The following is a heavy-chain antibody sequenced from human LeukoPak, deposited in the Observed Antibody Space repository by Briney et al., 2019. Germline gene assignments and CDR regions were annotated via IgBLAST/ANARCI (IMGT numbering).Heavy chain of an antibody. Sequence: PSETLSLTCGVSGASISRPYWWSWVRQPPGKGLEWIAEISHGGTTHYNPSLKSRVIISVDKSKNQVFLKLNSVTAADTAFYYCARLPQYYYHYMDVWGKGTTVTISS. J-gene: IGHJ6*03. CDR2: ISHGGTT. V-gene: IGHV4-4*02. CDR1: GASISRPYW. CDR3: ARLPQYYYHYMDV.